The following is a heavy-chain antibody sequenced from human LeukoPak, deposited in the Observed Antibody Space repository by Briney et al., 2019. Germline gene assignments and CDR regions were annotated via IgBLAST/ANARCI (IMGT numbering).Heavy chain of an antibody. D-gene: IGHD5-18*01. J-gene: IGHJ4*02. CDR2: ISGSGGST. Sequence: PGGSPRLSCAASGFTFCSYAMSLGRPAPGEGLEWVSAISGSGGSTYYADSVKGRFTISRDNSKNTLYLQMNSLRAEDTAVYYCAKRPAYSYGAYFDYWGQGTLVTVSS. CDR3: AKRPAYSYGAYFDY. V-gene: IGHV3-23*01. CDR1: GFTFCSYA.